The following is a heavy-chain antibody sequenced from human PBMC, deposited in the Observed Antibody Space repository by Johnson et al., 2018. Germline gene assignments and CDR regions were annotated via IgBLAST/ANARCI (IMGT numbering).Heavy chain of an antibody. CDR2: ISGSGDST. Sequence: VHLVESGGGLVQPGESXRLSCVASGFTFSSFWMTWVRQAPGKGLESVAVISGSGDSTYYADSVKGRFTITRDNAKNSLYLQMNSLRAEDTAVYNCARDDSSGGSAFDIWGQGTMVTVST. V-gene: IGHV3-21*01. CDR3: ARDDSSGGSAFDI. CDR1: GFTFSSFW. J-gene: IGHJ3*02. D-gene: IGHD3-22*01.